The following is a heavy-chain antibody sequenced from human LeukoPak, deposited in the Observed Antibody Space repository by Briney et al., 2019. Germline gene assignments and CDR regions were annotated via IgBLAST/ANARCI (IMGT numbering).Heavy chain of an antibody. CDR3: ARGVGGYCGGDCSPFDY. J-gene: IGHJ4*02. Sequence: ASVKVSCKASGGTFSSYTISWVRQATGQGLEWMGWMNPNSGNTGYAQKFQGRVTMTRNTSISTAYMELSSLRSEDTAVYYCARGVGGYCGGDCSPFDYWGQGTLVTVSS. CDR2: MNPNSGNT. D-gene: IGHD2-21*02. V-gene: IGHV1-8*02. CDR1: GGTFSSYT.